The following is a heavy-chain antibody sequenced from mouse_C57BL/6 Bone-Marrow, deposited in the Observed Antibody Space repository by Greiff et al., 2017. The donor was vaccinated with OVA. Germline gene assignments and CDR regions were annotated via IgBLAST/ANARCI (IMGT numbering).Heavy chain of an antibody. CDR2: IRNKANGYTT. D-gene: IGHD2-12*01. CDR3: ARYLYDYAMDY. CDR1: GFTFTDYY. Sequence: EVQLQESGGGLVQPGGSLSLSCAASGFTFTDYYMSWVRQPPGKALEWLGFIRNKANGYTTEYSASVKGRFTISRDNSQSILYLQMNALRAEDSATYYCARYLYDYAMDYWGQGTSVTVSS. V-gene: IGHV7-3*01. J-gene: IGHJ4*01.